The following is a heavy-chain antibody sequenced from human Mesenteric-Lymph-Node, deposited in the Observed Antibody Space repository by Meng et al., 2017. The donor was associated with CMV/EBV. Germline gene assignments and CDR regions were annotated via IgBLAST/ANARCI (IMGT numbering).Heavy chain of an antibody. D-gene: IGHD2-2*01. CDR3: ARDMVPASVGAFDI. CDR1: GFTVSNVW. V-gene: IGHV4-34*01. Sequence: ESLKISCAASGFTVSNVWMTWVRQAPGEGLEWVGEINHSGTTNYSPSLKNRVTISADTSKNQFSLKLSSVTAADTAVYYCARDMVPASVGAFDIWGPGTLVTVSS. CDR2: INHSGTT. J-gene: IGHJ3*02.